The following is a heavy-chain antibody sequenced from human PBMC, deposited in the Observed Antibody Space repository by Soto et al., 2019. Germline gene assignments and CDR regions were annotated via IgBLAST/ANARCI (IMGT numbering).Heavy chain of an antibody. V-gene: IGHV3-74*01. CDR1: GFTFSSFW. CDR2: MNTDGSST. D-gene: IGHD2-8*02. Sequence: EVQLVESGGGLVQPGGSLRLSCAVSGFTFSSFWMHWVRQAPGEGLVWVSRMNTDGSSTSYADSVKGRFTISRDNAKNTRYRQMNSLRVEDTAMYYCANGGVDTFGLDYWGQGTLVTVSS. CDR3: ANGGVDTFGLDY. J-gene: IGHJ4*02.